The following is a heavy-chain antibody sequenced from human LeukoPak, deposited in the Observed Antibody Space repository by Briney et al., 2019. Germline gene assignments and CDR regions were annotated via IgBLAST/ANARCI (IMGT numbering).Heavy chain of an antibody. D-gene: IGHD2-8*01. J-gene: IGHJ6*03. CDR3: ARGAMGIYCTNGVCPRYYYYYMDV. V-gene: IGHV4-59*12. CDR1: GGSISSYY. Sequence: SETLSLTCTASGGSISSYYWSWIRQPPGKGLEWIGYIYYSGSTNYNPSLKSRVTMSVDTSKNQFSLKLSSVTAADTAVYYCARGAMGIYCTNGVCPRYYYYYMDVWGKGTTVTVSS. CDR2: IYYSGST.